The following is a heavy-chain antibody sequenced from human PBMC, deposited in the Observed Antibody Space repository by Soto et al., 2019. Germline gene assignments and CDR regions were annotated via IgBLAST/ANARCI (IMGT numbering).Heavy chain of an antibody. CDR3: ARHQNSTYYYDSSGYYS. CDR2: IYPGDSDT. J-gene: IGHJ4*02. V-gene: IGHV5-51*01. CDR1: GYSFTSYW. D-gene: IGHD3-22*01. Sequence: PGESLKISCKGSGYSFTSYWIGWVRQMPGKGLEWMGIIYPGDSDTRYSPSFQGQVTISADKSISTAYLQWSSLKASDTAMYYCARHQNSTYYYDSSGYYSWGQGTLVTVSS.